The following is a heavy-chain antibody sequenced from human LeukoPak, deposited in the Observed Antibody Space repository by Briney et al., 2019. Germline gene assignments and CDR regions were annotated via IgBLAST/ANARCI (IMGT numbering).Heavy chain of an antibody. V-gene: IGHV3-30*04. D-gene: IGHD3-3*01. CDR3: ARGAILGVVITRSAFDI. Sequence: GRSLRLSCAASGFTFSSYAMHWVRQAPGKGLEWVAVISYDGSNKYYADSVKGRFTISRDNSKNTLYLQMNSLRAEDTAVYYCARGAILGVVITRSAFDIWGQGTMVTVSS. J-gene: IGHJ3*02. CDR1: GFTFSSYA. CDR2: ISYDGSNK.